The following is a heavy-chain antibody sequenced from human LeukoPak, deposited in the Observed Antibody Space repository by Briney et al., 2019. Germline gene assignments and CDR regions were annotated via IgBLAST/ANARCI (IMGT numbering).Heavy chain of an antibody. CDR2: IRSSSSSV. CDR3: AKVGQYYGMDV. V-gene: IGHV3-21*06. Sequence: GGSLRLSCAASGFTFSGYWMSWVRQAPGKGLEWVSSIRSSSSSVYYADSMKGRFIISRDDAKNSLYLQMNNLRIEDTAVYYCAKVGQYYGMDVWGQGTTVTVSS. J-gene: IGHJ6*02. CDR1: GFTFSGYW. D-gene: IGHD2/OR15-2a*01.